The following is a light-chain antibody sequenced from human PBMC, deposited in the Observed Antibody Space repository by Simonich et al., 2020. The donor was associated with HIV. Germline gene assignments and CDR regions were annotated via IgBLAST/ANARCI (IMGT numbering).Light chain of an antibody. CDR3: SSYTSSSTWV. CDR1: SSDVGGYNY. J-gene: IGLJ3*02. V-gene: IGLV2-14*01. Sequence: QSALTQPASVSGSPGQSITISCPGTSSDVGGYNYVSWYQQHPGKAPKLMIYEVSKRHSGVSNRFSGSKSGNTASLTIAGLQAEDEADFYCSSYTSSSTWVFGGGTKVTVL. CDR2: EVS.